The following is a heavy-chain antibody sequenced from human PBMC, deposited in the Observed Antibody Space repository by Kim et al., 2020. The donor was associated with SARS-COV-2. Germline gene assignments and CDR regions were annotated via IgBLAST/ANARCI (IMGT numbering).Heavy chain of an antibody. CDR3: ARSSYDYVWGSYRRGGFDY. CDR1: GGTFSSYA. D-gene: IGHD3-16*02. V-gene: IGHV1-69*13. CDR2: IIPIFGTA. J-gene: IGHJ4*02. Sequence: SVKVSCKASGGTFSSYAISWVRQAPGQGLEWMGGIIPIFGTANYAQKFQGRVTITADESTSTAYMELSSLRSEDTAVYYCARSSYDYVWGSYRRGGFDYWGQGTLVTVSS.